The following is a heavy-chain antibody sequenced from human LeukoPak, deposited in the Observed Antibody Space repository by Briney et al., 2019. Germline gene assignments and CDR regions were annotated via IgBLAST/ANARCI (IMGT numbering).Heavy chain of an antibody. CDR2: ISGSGGTT. J-gene: IGHJ3*02. CDR1: GFTFNNYA. CDR3: ARGYSRAAFDI. Sequence: GGSLRLSCAASGFTFNNYAMSWVRQAPGKGLEWVSGISGSGGTTYYADSVKGRFTISRDNAKNSLYLQMNSLRAEDTALYYCARGYSRAAFDIWGQGTVVAVSS. V-gene: IGHV3-23*01. D-gene: IGHD2-15*01.